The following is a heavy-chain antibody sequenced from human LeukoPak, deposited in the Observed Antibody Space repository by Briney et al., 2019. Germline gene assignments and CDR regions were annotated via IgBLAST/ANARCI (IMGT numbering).Heavy chain of an antibody. CDR1: GGSFSGYY. CDR3: ARGDDY. CDR2: INHSGST. J-gene: IGHJ4*02. V-gene: IGHV4-34*01. Sequence: SETLSLTCAVYGGSFSGYYWSWIRQPPGKGLEWIGEINHSGSTNYNPSLKSRVTISVDTSKNQFSLKLSSVTAADTAVYYCARGDDYWGQGTLVSVSS.